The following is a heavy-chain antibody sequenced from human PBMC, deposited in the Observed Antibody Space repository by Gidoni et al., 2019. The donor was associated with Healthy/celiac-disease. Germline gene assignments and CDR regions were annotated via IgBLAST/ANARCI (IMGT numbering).Heavy chain of an antibody. V-gene: IGHV3-23*01. Sequence: FTISRDNSKNTLYLQMNSLRAEDTAVYYCAKGLGHSGSYRTFDYWGQGTLVTVSS. J-gene: IGHJ4*02. D-gene: IGHD1-26*01. CDR3: AKGLGHSGSYRTFDY.